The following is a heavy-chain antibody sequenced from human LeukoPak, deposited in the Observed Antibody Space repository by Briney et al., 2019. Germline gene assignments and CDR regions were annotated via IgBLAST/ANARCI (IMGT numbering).Heavy chain of an antibody. J-gene: IGHJ4*02. CDR3: AKFRGSEKTVIDC. Sequence: PGGSLRLSCAASGFTFSSYAMSWVRQAPGEGVEWVSTIRCGGGRTCDADSVKGRFTISRDNSKNTVDVQLNSLRAEDTAVYYCAKFRGSEKTVIDCWGQGTLVTVSS. D-gene: IGHD3-16*01. V-gene: IGHV3-23*01. CDR1: GFTFSSYA. CDR2: IRCGGGRT.